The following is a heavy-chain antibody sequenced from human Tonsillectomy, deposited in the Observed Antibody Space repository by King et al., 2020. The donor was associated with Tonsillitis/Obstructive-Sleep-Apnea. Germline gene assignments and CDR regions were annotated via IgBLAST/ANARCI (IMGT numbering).Heavy chain of an antibody. V-gene: IGHV4-34*01. Sequence: VQLQQWGAALLKPSETLSLTCAVYGGSFSDYYWNWIRQPPGKGLEWIGEINHSGSTNYNPSLKSRVTISVDTSKNQFSLKLSSVTAADTAVYYCARGDIVVVPAAHYYYYYLDVWGKGTPVTVSS. CDR1: GGSFSDYY. D-gene: IGHD2-2*01. J-gene: IGHJ6*03. CDR3: ARGDIVVVPAAHYYYYYLDV. CDR2: INHSGST.